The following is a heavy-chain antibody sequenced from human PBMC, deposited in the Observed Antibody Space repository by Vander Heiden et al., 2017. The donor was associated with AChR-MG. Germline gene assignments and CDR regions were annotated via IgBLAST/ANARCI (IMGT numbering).Heavy chain of an antibody. Sequence: QVQLLESGGGVVQPGRSLRLSCAASGFTFSRYAMHWVRQAPGKGLEWVELISYDGDNKYYADSVKGRFTISRDNSKNTLYLRMNSLRVEDTAVYYCARGITVTSPGAWYFDLWGRGTLVTVSS. V-gene: IGHV3-30-3*01. CDR3: ARGITVTSPGAWYFDL. J-gene: IGHJ2*01. CDR2: ISYDGDNK. CDR1: GFTFSRYA. D-gene: IGHD4-17*01.